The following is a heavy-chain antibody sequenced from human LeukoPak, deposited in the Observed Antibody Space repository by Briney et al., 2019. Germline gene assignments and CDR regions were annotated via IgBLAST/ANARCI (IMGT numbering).Heavy chain of an antibody. CDR3: AREVTRGYYYYYYYMDV. CDR1: GFTFSSYW. D-gene: IGHD4-17*01. Sequence: GGSLRLSCAASGFTFSSYWMSWVRQAPGKGLEWVANIKQDGSEKYYVDSVKGRFTISRDNAKNSLYLQMNSLRAEDTAVYYCAREVTRGYYYYYYYMDVWGKGATVTISS. V-gene: IGHV3-7*01. CDR2: IKQDGSEK. J-gene: IGHJ6*03.